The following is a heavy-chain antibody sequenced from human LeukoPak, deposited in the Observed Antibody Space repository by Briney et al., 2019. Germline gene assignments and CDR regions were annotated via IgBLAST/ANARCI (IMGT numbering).Heavy chain of an antibody. D-gene: IGHD2-2*02. J-gene: IGHJ5*02. CDR3: ARDMPKQDIVVVPAAIPEVPVFDP. CDR2: ISSSGSTI. Sequence: PWGSLRLSCAASGFTFSDYYMSWIRQAPGKGLEWVSYISSSGSTIYYADSVKGRFTISRDNAKNSLYLHMNSLRAEDTAVYYCARDMPKQDIVVVPAAIPEVPVFDPWGQGTLVTVSS. CDR1: GFTFSDYY. V-gene: IGHV3-11*01.